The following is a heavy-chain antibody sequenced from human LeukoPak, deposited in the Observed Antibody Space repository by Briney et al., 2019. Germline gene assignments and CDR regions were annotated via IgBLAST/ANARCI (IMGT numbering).Heavy chain of an antibody. CDR2: INPSGGST. V-gene: IGHV1-46*01. CDR1: GYTFTSYY. Sequence: GASVKVSCKASGYTFTSYYMHWVRQAPGQGLEWMGIINPSGGSTSYAQKFQGRVTVTRDTSTSTVYMELSSLRSEGTAVYYCARGYCSGGSCYTIDFWGQGTLVTVSS. D-gene: IGHD2-15*01. CDR3: ARGYCSGGSCYTIDF. J-gene: IGHJ4*02.